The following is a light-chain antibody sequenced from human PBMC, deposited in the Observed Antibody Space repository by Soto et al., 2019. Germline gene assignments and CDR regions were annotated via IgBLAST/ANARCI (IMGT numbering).Light chain of an antibody. J-gene: IGLJ2*01. CDR3: AAWDDSLNGPV. CDR2: GND. V-gene: IGLV1-44*01. CDR1: SSNIGTNT. Sequence: QSVLTQPPSASGTPGQRVTISCSGSSSNIGTNTVNWYRQLPGTAPKLLIFGNDQRPSGVPDRFSGSKSDTSASLAISGLQSEDEADYSCAAWDDSLNGPVFGGGTKLTVL.